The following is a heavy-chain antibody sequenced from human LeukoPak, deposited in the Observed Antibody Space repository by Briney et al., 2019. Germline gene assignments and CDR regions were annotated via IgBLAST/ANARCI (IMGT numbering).Heavy chain of an antibody. D-gene: IGHD2-2*01. V-gene: IGHV1-2*02. CDR3: ARTWRVVPAATIYHYYGMDV. J-gene: IGHJ6*02. Sequence: ASVKVSCKASGYTFTGYYMHWVRQAPGQGLEWMGWINPNSGGTNYAQKFQGRVTMTRDTSISTAYMELSRLRSDDTAVYYCARTWRVVPAATIYHYYGMDVWGQGTTVTVSS. CDR1: GYTFTGYY. CDR2: INPNSGGT.